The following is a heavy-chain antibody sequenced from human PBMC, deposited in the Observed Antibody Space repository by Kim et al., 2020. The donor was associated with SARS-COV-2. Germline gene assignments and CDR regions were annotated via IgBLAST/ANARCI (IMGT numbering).Heavy chain of an antibody. CDR1: GGSISSSSYY. Sequence: SETLSLTCTVSGGSISSSSYYWGWIRQPPGKGLEWIGSIYYSGSTYYNPSLKSRVTISVDTSKNQFSLKLSSVTAADTAVYYCARHPYSYGVFDYWGQGTLVTVSS. CDR3: ARHPYSYGVFDY. V-gene: IGHV4-39*01. D-gene: IGHD5-18*01. J-gene: IGHJ4*02. CDR2: IYYSGST.